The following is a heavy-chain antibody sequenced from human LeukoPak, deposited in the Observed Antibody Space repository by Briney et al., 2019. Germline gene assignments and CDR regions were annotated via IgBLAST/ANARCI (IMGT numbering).Heavy chain of an antibody. CDR2: INSDGSST. J-gene: IGHJ4*02. Sequence: PAGGSLRLSCAASGFTFSSYWMHWVRQAPGKGLVWVSRINSDGSSTSYADSVKGRFTISRDNAKNTLYLQMNSLRAEGTAVYYCGRSSYPYYFDYWGQGTLVTVSS. D-gene: IGHD6-13*01. CDR3: GRSSYPYYFDY. V-gene: IGHV3-74*01. CDR1: GFTFSSYW.